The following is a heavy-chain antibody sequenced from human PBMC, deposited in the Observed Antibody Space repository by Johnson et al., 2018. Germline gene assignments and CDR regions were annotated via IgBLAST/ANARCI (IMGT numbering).Heavy chain of an antibody. CDR3: AREYYYDSSALYGAFDI. J-gene: IGHJ3*02. CDR2: IYSGGST. CDR1: GFTVSSNY. D-gene: IGHD3-22*01. Sequence: VQLQESGGGVVQPGRSLRLSCAASGFTVSSNYMSWVRQAPGKGLEWVSVIYSGGSTYYADSVKGRFTISRDNSKNTLYLQMNSLRAEDTAVYYCAREYYYDSSALYGAFDIWGQGTMVTVSS. V-gene: IGHV3-66*02.